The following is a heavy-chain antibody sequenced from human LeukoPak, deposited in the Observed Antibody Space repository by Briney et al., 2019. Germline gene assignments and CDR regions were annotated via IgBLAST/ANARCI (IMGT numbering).Heavy chain of an antibody. Sequence: GGSLRLSCAASGFTFSSYAMHWVRQAPGKGLEYVSAISSNGGSTYYANSVKGRFTTSRDNSKNTLYLQMGSLRAEDMAVYYCARVLYYYGSGSTYYFDYWGQGTLVTVSS. D-gene: IGHD3-10*01. J-gene: IGHJ4*02. V-gene: IGHV3-64*01. CDR3: ARVLYYYGSGSTYYFDY. CDR1: GFTFSSYA. CDR2: ISSNGGST.